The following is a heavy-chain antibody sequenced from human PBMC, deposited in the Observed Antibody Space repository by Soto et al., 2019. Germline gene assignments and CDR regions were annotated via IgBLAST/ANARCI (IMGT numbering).Heavy chain of an antibody. CDR1: GFTFSAYG. V-gene: IGHV3-33*05. CDR3: AGIGGYDSAGGAY. J-gene: IGHJ4*02. Sequence: QVQLVESGGGVVQPGTSLRLSCAASGFTFSAYGMHWVRQAPGKGREWVTFISFNGKTTDYADSVKGRFTVSRDNSRNTVYLQMTSLRAEDTAVYYCAGIGGYDSAGGAYWGQGAQGTVSS. D-gene: IGHD5-12*01. CDR2: ISFNGKTT.